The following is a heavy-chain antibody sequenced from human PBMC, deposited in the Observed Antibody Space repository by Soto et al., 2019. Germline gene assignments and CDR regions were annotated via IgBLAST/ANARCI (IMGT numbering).Heavy chain of an antibody. V-gene: IGHV1-3*01. D-gene: IGHD6-19*01. CDR2: INAGNGNT. J-gene: IGHJ4*02. CDR3: ARVRIAVAGFDY. CDR1: GYTXNSYA. Sequence: SXKVSYKASGYTXNSYAMHLVRQAPGQRPEWMGWINAGNGNTKYSQKFQDRFTISKDTSANTAYIELSSLRYEETAVYFCARVRIAVAGFDYWGQGTQVTV.